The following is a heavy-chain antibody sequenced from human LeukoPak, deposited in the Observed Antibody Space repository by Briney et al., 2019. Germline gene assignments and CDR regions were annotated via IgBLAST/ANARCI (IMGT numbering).Heavy chain of an antibody. Sequence: GGSLRLSCSASGFIFTDYTIHWVRQAPGKGLEYVSAITNYGDATYYADSVKGRLTISRDNSKNTVWLQMSSLRPEDTAVYYCVKDTRDTRDDYWGQGTLVTVSS. CDR1: GFIFTDYT. CDR2: ITNYGDAT. CDR3: VKDTRDTRDDY. V-gene: IGHV3-64D*06. J-gene: IGHJ4*02. D-gene: IGHD5-24*01.